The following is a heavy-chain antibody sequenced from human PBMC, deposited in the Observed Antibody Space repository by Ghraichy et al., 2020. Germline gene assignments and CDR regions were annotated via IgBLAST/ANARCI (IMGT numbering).Heavy chain of an antibody. V-gene: IGHV1-46*01. Sequence: ASVKVSCKASGYTFSSYYMHWVRQAPGQGLEWMGIINPSSDRTRYAQKFQGRVTMTRDTSTSTVYMELSSLRSEDTAVYYCARGIMDTFGGVTALLDYYYMDVWGKGTTVTVSS. J-gene: IGHJ6*03. CDR1: GYTFSSYY. CDR2: INPSSDRT. CDR3: ARGIMDTFGGVTALLDYYYMDV. D-gene: IGHD3-16*01.